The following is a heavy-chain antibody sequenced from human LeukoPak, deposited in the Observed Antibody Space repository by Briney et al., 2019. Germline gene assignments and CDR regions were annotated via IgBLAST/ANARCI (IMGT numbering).Heavy chain of an antibody. CDR3: ARQGRATVVMYMDD. Sequence: SETLSLTCTVSGGSISSSNDNWGRIRQPPGKGLEWIGSIYYTGITYYNPSVMSRVTMSVDTSKNQFSLRLSSVTAADTAMYYCARQGRATVVMYMDDWGKGTTVTVSS. V-gene: IGHV4-39*01. CDR2: IYYTGIT. D-gene: IGHD4-23*01. J-gene: IGHJ6*03. CDR1: GGSISSSNDN.